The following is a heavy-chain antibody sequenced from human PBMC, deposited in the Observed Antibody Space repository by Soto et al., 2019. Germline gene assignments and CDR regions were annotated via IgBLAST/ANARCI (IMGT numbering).Heavy chain of an antibody. V-gene: IGHV5-10-1*01. CDR2: IDPSDSYT. CDR1: GYSFTSYW. D-gene: IGHD2-2*01. J-gene: IGHJ6*02. CDR3: ARGDIVLVPAAIQDLYYYGMDV. Sequence: GESLKISCKGSGYSFTSYWISWVRQMPGKGLEWMGRIDPSDSYTNYSPSFQGHVTISADKSISTAYLQWSSLRSEDTAVYYCARGDIVLVPAAIQDLYYYGMDVWGQGTTVTVSS.